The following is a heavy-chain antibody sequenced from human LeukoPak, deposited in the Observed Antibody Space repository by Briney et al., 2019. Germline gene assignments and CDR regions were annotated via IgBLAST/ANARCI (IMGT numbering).Heavy chain of an antibody. CDR3: ARLLLWFGESWYFDL. V-gene: IGHV4-38-2*02. D-gene: IGHD3-10*01. CDR2: IYYSGST. Sequence: SETLSLTCTVSGYSISSGYYWGWIRQSPGKGLEWIGYIYYSGSTNYNPSLKSRVTISVDTSKNQFSLKLSSVTAADTAVYYCARLLLWFGESWYFDLWGRGTLVTVSS. J-gene: IGHJ2*01. CDR1: GYSISSGYY.